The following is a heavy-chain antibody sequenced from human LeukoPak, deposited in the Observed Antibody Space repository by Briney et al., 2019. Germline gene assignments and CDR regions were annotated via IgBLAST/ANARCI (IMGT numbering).Heavy chain of an antibody. J-gene: IGHJ4*02. V-gene: IGHV3-15*01. D-gene: IGHD3-3*01. CDR1: GFTFSNAW. CDR2: IKSKTDGGTT. Sequence: GGSLRLSCAASGFTFSNAWMSWVRQAPGKGLEWVGRIKSKTDGGTTDYAAPVKGRFTISRDDSKNTLYLQMNSLKTEDTAVYYCTTDRKDVTTFGVVAGHGYWGQGTLVTVSS. CDR3: TTDRKDVTTFGVVAGHGY.